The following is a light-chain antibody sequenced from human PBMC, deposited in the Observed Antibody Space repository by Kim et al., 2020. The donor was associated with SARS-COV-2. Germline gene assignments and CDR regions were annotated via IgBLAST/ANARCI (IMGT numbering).Light chain of an antibody. Sequence: ASVGDRVPITCRASQSISSWLAWYQQKPGKAPKLLIYKASSLVTGVPSRFGGSESGTEFTLTISSLQPDDFATYYCQQYNSHPVTFGGGTKVDIK. CDR1: QSISSW. J-gene: IGKJ4*01. V-gene: IGKV1-5*03. CDR2: KAS. CDR3: QQYNSHPVT.